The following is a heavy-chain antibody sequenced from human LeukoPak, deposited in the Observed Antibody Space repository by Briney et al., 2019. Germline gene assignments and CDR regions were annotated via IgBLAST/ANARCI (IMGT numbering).Heavy chain of an antibody. Sequence: SETLSLTCTVSGYSISSGYYWGWIRQPPGKGLEWIGSIYLSGNTYYNPSLKSRVTISVDRSKNQFSLKLSSVTAADTAVYYCARQAHCSSTSCLDYWGQGTLVTVSS. D-gene: IGHD2-2*01. V-gene: IGHV4-38-2*02. J-gene: IGHJ4*02. CDR2: IYLSGNT. CDR3: ARQAHCSSTSCLDY. CDR1: GYSISSGYY.